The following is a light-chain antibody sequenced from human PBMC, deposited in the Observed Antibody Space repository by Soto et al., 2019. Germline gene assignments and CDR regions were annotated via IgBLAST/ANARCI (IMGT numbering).Light chain of an antibody. Sequence: DIRMTQSPSSLSASVGDSVTIACRASQRISNYLNWYQQKPGRAPDLLIFAASILHSGVPSRFSGSVYGTDFTLTISSLQPEDFATYYCQQSDSSPYTFGQGTKLEI. CDR3: QQSDSSPYT. CDR2: AAS. CDR1: QRISNY. V-gene: IGKV1-39*01. J-gene: IGKJ2*01.